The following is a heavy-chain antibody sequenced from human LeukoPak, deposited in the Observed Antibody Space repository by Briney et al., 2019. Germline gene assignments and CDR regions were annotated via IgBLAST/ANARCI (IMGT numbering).Heavy chain of an antibody. V-gene: IGHV4-34*01. Sequence: PSETLSLTCAVYGGSFSGYYWSWIRQPPGKGLEWIGEINHSGSTNYNPSLESRVTISVDTSKNQFSLRLSSVTAADTAVYYCARGQQPPGFDPWGQGTLVTVSS. CDR2: INHSGST. CDR3: ARGQQPPGFDP. CDR1: GGSFSGYY. D-gene: IGHD6-13*01. J-gene: IGHJ5*02.